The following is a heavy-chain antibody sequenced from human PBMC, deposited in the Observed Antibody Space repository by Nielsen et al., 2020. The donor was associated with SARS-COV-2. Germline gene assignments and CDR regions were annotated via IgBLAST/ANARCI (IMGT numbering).Heavy chain of an antibody. CDR2: ISYDGSNK. CDR3: FASGYDIDY. D-gene: IGHD5-12*01. V-gene: IGHV3-30-3*01. Sequence: GESLKISCAASGFTFSSYAMHWVRQAPGKGLEWVAVISYDGSNKYYADSVKGRFTISRDNSKNTLYLQMNSLRAEDTALYYCFASGYDIDYWGQGTLVTVSS. CDR1: GFTFSSYA. J-gene: IGHJ4*02.